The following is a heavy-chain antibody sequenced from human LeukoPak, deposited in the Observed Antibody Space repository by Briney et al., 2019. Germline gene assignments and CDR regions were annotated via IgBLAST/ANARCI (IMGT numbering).Heavy chain of an antibody. CDR3: AIVGATGGVY. CDR1: GGSISSYY. D-gene: IGHD1-26*01. J-gene: IGHJ4*02. V-gene: IGHV4-59*01. Sequence: SETLSLTCTVSGGSISSYYWSWIRQPPGKGLEWIGYIYYSGSTNYNPSLKSRVTISVDTSKNQSSLKLSSVTAADTAVYYCAIVGATGGVYWGQGTLVTVSS. CDR2: IYYSGST.